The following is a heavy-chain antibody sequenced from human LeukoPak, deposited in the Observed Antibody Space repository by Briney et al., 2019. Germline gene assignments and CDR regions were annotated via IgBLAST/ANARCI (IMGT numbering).Heavy chain of an antibody. CDR1: GFTFNSFW. CDR2: IEQDGSEK. CDR3: ARGPFYYFDS. J-gene: IGHJ4*02. Sequence: GGSLRLSCAASGFTFNSFWMNWVRQAPGKRLEWVASIEQDGSEKYYVDFVKGRFTISRDNAKNSLYLQMNSLRAEDTAFYYCARGPFYYFDSWSQGTLVTVSS. V-gene: IGHV3-7*03.